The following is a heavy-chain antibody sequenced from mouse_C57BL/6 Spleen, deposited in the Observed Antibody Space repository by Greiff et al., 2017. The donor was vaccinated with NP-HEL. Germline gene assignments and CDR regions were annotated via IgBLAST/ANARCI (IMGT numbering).Heavy chain of an antibody. CDR2: IDPSGSYT. CDR1: GYTFTSYW. V-gene: IGHV1-69*01. J-gene: IGHJ3*01. CDR3: ARGDYEYQAWFAY. Sequence: QVQLQQPGAELVMPGASVKLSCKASGYTFTSYWMHWVKQRPGQGLEWIGMIDPSGSYTNYNQKFKSKATLTVDKSSSTAYMQLSSLTSEDSAVYYCARGDYEYQAWFAYWGQGTLVTVSA. D-gene: IGHD2-4*01.